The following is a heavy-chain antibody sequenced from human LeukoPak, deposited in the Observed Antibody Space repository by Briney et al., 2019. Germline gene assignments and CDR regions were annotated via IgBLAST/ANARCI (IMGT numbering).Heavy chain of an antibody. CDR3: AKEGQYYAAFFDY. Sequence: SGGSLRLSCAASGFTFSDYYMSWIRQAPGKGLEWVSYISSSGSTIYYADSVKGRFTISRDNSKNTLYLQMNSLRAEDTAVYYCAKEGQYYAAFFDYWGQGTLVTVSS. J-gene: IGHJ4*02. CDR1: GFTFSDYY. CDR2: ISSSGSTI. D-gene: IGHD3-3*01. V-gene: IGHV3-11*04.